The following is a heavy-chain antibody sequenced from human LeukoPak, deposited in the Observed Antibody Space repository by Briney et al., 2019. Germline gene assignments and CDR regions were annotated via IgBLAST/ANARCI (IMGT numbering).Heavy chain of an antibody. D-gene: IGHD4-17*01. Sequence: PSETLSLTCTVSGGSISTHYWSWIRQPPGKGLEWIGYISYIGSTNYNPSLKSRVTISVNTSKNQFSLKLSSVTAADAAVYFCARDPTTVTKGLDMWGQGTMVTVSS. CDR2: ISYIGST. V-gene: IGHV4-59*11. CDR1: GGSISTHY. CDR3: ARDPTTVTKGLDM. J-gene: IGHJ3*02.